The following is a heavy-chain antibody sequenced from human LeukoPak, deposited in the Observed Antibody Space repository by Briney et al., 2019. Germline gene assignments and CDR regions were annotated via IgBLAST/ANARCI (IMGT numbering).Heavy chain of an antibody. CDR2: IWYDGSNK. V-gene: IGHV3-33*01. CDR1: GFTFSNYG. D-gene: IGHD1-26*01. J-gene: IGHJ4*02. CDR3: ARAGVGAIYYFDY. Sequence: GRSLRLSCAASGFTFSNYGMHWVRQAPGKGLEWVALIWYDGSNKYYADSVRGRFTISRDNSKNTPYLQMKSLRVEDTAVYYCARAGVGAIYYFDYWGQGTLVTVSS.